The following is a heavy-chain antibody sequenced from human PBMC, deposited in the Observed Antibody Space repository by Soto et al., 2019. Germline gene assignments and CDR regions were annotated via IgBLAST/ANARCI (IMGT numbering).Heavy chain of an antibody. CDR2: ISAYNGNT. J-gene: IGHJ4*01. V-gene: IGHV1-18*01. CDR3: ARDGEPSLGRYYYDSSGYYAHFDY. Sequence: ASVKVSCKASGYTFTSYGISWVRQAPGQGLEWMGWISAYNGNTNYAQKLQGRVTMTTDTSTSTANKELRSLKTDDTALYYCARDGEPSLGRYYYDSSGYYAHFDYWG. CDR1: GYTFTSYG. D-gene: IGHD3-22*01.